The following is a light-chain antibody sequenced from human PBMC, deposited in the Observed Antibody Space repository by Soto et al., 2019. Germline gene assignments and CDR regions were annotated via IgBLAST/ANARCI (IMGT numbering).Light chain of an antibody. V-gene: IGLV2-14*01. Sequence: QSVLTQPAAVSGSPGQSITVSCTGSTTDIGTYNYVSWYQQLPGKAPKLIIFEVTNRPSGVSYRFSGSKSGNTASLTISGLQTEDEADYYCASFTTSSTRVFGSGTKVTVL. CDR3: ASFTTSSTRV. J-gene: IGLJ1*01. CDR1: TTDIGTYNY. CDR2: EVT.